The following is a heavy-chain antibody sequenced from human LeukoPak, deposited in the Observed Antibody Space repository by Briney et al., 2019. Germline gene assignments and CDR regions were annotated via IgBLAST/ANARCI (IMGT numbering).Heavy chain of an antibody. Sequence: SQTLSVTCAISGDSVSSNTGGWNWIRQSPSRGLEWLGRTYYRSKWYYDYAVSVKSRISINPDTSKNQFSLQLNSVTPDDTAVYYCARGGLVRSPRGYFDFWGQGTLVTVSS. CDR1: GDSVSSNTGG. CDR2: TYYRSKWYY. CDR3: ARGGLVRSPRGYFDF. J-gene: IGHJ4*02. D-gene: IGHD1-26*01. V-gene: IGHV6-1*01.